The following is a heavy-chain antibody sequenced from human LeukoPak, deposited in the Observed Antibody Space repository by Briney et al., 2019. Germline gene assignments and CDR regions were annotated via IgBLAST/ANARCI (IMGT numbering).Heavy chain of an antibody. V-gene: IGHV3-30*04. D-gene: IGHD3-16*02. CDR3: AKDSYYDYVWGSYRYTNQFDY. Sequence: PGGSLRLSCAASGFTFSSYAMHWVRQAPGKGLEWVAVISYDGSTKYYADSVKGRFTISRDNSKNTLYLQMDSLRAEDTAVYYCAKDSYYDYVWGSYRYTNQFDYWGQGTLVTVSS. J-gene: IGHJ4*02. CDR1: GFTFSSYA. CDR2: ISYDGSTK.